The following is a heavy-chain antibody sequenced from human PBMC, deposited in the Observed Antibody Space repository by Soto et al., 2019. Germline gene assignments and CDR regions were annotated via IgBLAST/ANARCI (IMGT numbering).Heavy chain of an antibody. J-gene: IGHJ4*02. CDR3: ARHSLATQPGDY. CDR1: GYSFTSYW. V-gene: IGHV5-51*01. Sequence: PGESLKISCKGSGYSFTSYWISWVRQMPGKGLEWMGRIDPSDSDTRYSPSFQGQVTISVDNSIDTAYLEWTTLRASDSAMYYCARHSLATQPGDYWGQGTRVTVSS. D-gene: IGHD5-12*01. CDR2: IDPSDSDT.